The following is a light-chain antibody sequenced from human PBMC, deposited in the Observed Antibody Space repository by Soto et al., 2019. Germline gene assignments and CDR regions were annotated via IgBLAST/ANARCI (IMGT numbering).Light chain of an antibody. J-gene: IGKJ1*01. CDR2: GAS. Sequence: EIVMTQSPATLSVSPGERATLSCRASQSVSSNLAWYQQKPGQAPRLLIYGASTRATGIPARFSGSGSGTEFTLTISSLQSEDFAVYSCQQYNTWPRTLGQGTKVDI. CDR1: QSVSSN. V-gene: IGKV3-15*01. CDR3: QQYNTWPRT.